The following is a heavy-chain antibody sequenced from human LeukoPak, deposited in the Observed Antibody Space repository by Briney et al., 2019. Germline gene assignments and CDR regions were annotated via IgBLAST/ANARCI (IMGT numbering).Heavy chain of an antibody. CDR1: GFTFSSYA. V-gene: IGHV3-30-3*01. CDR3: ARAYRRFLEIKFGRFDP. CDR2: ISYDGSNK. Sequence: GGSLRLSCAASGFTFSSYAMHWVRQAPGKGLEWVAVISYDGSNKYYADSVKGRFTISRDNSKNTLYLQMNSLRAEDTAVYYCARAYRRFLEIKFGRFDPWGQGTLVTVSS. J-gene: IGHJ5*02. D-gene: IGHD3-3*01.